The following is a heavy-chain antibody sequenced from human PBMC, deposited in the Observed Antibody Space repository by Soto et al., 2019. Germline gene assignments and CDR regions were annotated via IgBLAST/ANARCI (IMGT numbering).Heavy chain of an antibody. V-gene: IGHV1-69*13. CDR2: IIPIFGTA. J-gene: IGHJ6*02. Sequence: SVKVSCKASGGTFSSYAISWVRQAPGQGLEWMGGIIPIFGTANYAQKFQGRVTITADESTSTAYMELSSLRSEDTAVYYCAIVSHLSHIAAAFTRGGIYYYYAMDVCGQLTTVTVCS. CDR3: AIVSHLSHIAAAFTRGGIYYYYAMDV. CDR1: GGTFSSYA. D-gene: IGHD6-13*01.